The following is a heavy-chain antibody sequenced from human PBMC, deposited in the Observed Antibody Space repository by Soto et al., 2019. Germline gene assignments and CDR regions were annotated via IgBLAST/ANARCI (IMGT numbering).Heavy chain of an antibody. D-gene: IGHD4-17*01. CDR1: GYTFTSYG. V-gene: IGHV1-18*01. Sequence: ASVKVSCKASGYTFTSYGISWVRQAPGQGLEWMGWISAYNGNTNYAQKLQGRVTMTTDTSTSTAYMELRSLRSDDTAVYYCARDGPLTTVTTGGLVDNWGQGTLVTVSS. J-gene: IGHJ4*02. CDR3: ARDGPLTTVTTGGLVDN. CDR2: ISAYNGNT.